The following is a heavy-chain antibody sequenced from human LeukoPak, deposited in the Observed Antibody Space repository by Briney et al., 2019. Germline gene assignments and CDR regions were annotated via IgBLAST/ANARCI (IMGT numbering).Heavy chain of an antibody. CDR3: ARDAVPYYYGSGSHYTFDY. CDR2: IIPIFGTA. CDR1: GGTFSSYA. Sequence: GSSVKVSCKASGGTFSSYAISWVRQAPGQGLEWMGGIIPIFGTANYAQEFQGRVTITTDESTSTAYMELSSLRSEDTAVYYCARDAVPYYYGSGSHYTFDYWGQGTLVTVSS. V-gene: IGHV1-69*05. D-gene: IGHD3-10*01. J-gene: IGHJ4*02.